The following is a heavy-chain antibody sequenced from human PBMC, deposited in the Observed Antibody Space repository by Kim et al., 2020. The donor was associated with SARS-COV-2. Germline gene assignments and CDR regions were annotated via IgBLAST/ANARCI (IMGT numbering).Heavy chain of an antibody. V-gene: IGHV3-7*04. Sequence: KQEGSEKHYVDSVKGRFTISRDNAKNSVYRQMNSLRGEDTAVYFCGRRMRDWGQGILVTVSS. J-gene: IGHJ4*02. CDR2: KQEGSEK. CDR3: GRRMRD.